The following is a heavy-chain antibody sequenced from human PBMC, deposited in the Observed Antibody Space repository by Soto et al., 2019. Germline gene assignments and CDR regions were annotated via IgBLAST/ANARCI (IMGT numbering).Heavy chain of an antibody. D-gene: IGHD3-16*01. V-gene: IGHV3-73*01. J-gene: IGHJ5*02. CDR3: TTRGDYPNWFDP. Sequence: PGGSLRLSCAASGFTFSGSAMHWVRQASGKGLEWVGRIRSKANSYATAYAASVKGRFTISRDDSKNTAYLQMNSLKTEDTAVYYCTTRGDYPNWFDPWGQGTLVTVSS. CDR1: GFTFSGSA. CDR2: IRSKANSYAT.